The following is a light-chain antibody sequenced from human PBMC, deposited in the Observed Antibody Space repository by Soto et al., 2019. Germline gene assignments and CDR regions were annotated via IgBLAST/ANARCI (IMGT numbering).Light chain of an antibody. CDR1: SSDVGGYNY. J-gene: IGLJ2*01. CDR3: SSYAGSTDVV. Sequence: QSALTQPPSASGSPGQSVTISCTGTSSDVGGYNYVSWYQQHPGKAPKLMIYEVSKRPSGVPDRFSGSKSGNTASLTVSGLQAEDEGAYSCSSYAGSTDVVFGGGTKLTVL. CDR2: EVS. V-gene: IGLV2-8*01.